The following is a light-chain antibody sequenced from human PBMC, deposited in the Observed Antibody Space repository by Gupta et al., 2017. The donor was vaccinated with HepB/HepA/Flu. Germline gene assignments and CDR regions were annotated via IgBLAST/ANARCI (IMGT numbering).Light chain of an antibody. V-gene: IGLV2-14*01. Sequence: QSALTQPASVSGSPGQSITISCTGTSSDVGGYNYVSWYQQHPGKAPKLRSYDVSNRPSGVSNRFSGSKSGKTASPTISGLQAEEEADDYCSSYTSSSTLGVFGGGTKLTVL. CDR3: SSYTSSSTLGV. J-gene: IGLJ2*01. CDR1: SSDVGGYNY. CDR2: DVS.